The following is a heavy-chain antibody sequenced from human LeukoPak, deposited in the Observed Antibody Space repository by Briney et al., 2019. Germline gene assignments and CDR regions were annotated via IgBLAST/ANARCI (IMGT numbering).Heavy chain of an antibody. CDR1: GFPFGNYV. D-gene: IGHD3-16*02. CDR2: TSSSGSAI. V-gene: IGHV3-48*03. Sequence: GGSLRLSCEASGFPFGNYVMNWVRQAPGRGLEWVSYTSSSGSAIYHADSVEGRFTISRDNAKTSMYLQMNSLRAEDTAVYYCARGGYPYGMDVWGPGTTVTVSS. J-gene: IGHJ6*02. CDR3: ARGGYPYGMDV.